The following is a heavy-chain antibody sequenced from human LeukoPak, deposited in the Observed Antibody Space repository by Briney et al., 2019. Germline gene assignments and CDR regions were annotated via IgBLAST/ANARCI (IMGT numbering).Heavy chain of an antibody. CDR3: APEGGMVRGVLGGFDY. D-gene: IGHD3-10*01. J-gene: IGHJ4*02. CDR2: ISGSGDST. V-gene: IGHV3-23*01. Sequence: GGSLRLSCAASGFTFSSYAMSWVRQAPGKGLEWVSTISGSGDSTFYADSVKGRFTIPRDNSKNTLYLQMNSLRAEDTAVYYCAPEGGMVRGVLGGFDYWGQGTLVTVSS. CDR1: GFTFSSYA.